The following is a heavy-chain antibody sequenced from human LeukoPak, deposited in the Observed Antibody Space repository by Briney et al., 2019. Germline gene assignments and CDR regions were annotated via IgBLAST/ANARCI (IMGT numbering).Heavy chain of an antibody. CDR3: ARRSGWPFDY. CDR1: GGSISSYY. Sequence: SETLSLTCTVSGGSISSYYWSWIRQPPGKGLEWIGYIYYSGSTNYNPSLKSRVTISVDTSKNQFPLKLSSVTAADTAVYYCARRSGWPFDYWGQGTLVTVSS. CDR2: IYYSGST. D-gene: IGHD6-19*01. J-gene: IGHJ4*02. V-gene: IGHV4-59*08.